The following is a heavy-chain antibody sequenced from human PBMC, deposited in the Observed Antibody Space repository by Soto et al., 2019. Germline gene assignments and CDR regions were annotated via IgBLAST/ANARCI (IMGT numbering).Heavy chain of an antibody. CDR3: TTRGETADSHFDF. CDR1: GYSFTGYY. CDR2: INTNSGDT. V-gene: IGHV1-2*02. Sequence: ASVKVSCKTSGYSFTGYYMHWVRQAPGQGLEWMGWINTNSGDTKYEQEFQGRVTMTRDTSISTAYMEVNWLRSDDTAVYYCTTRGETADSHFDFWGQGTLVTVAP. D-gene: IGHD5-12*01. J-gene: IGHJ4*02.